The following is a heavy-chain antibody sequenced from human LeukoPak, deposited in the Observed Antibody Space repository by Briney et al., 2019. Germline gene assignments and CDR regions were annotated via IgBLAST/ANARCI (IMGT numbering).Heavy chain of an antibody. V-gene: IGHV3-23*01. CDR1: GFTFSSYG. CDR2: ISGSGGST. D-gene: IGHD3-22*01. Sequence: GGTLRLSCAASGFTFSSYGMSWVRQAPGKGLEWVSAISGSGGSTYYADSVKGRFTISRDNSKNTLYLQMNSLRAEDTAVYYFAKTRRGSSGYWGIYWGQGTLVTVSS. J-gene: IGHJ4*02. CDR3: AKTRRGSSGYWGIY.